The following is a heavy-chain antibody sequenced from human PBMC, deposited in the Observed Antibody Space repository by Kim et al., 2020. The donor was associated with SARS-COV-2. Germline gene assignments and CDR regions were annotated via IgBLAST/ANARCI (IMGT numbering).Heavy chain of an antibody. CDR2: INPNSGGT. D-gene: IGHD6-13*01. CDR1: GYTFTAYY. V-gene: IGHV1-2*02. J-gene: IGHJ4*01. CDR3: ARDVKEGGVAAGGFFDY. Sequence: ASVKVSCKASGYTFTAYYMHWVRQAPGQGPEWMGWINPNSGGTNYPQKFQGRVSLTRDTSINTAYMELSGLTSDDTAMYYCARDVKEGGVAAGGFFDYWG.